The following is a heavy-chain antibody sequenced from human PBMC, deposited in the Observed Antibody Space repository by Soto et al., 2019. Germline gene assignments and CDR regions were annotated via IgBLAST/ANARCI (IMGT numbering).Heavy chain of an antibody. CDR1: GFTFSSYA. V-gene: IGHV3-30-3*01. D-gene: IGHD3-10*01. CDR3: ARDLGFGANWFDP. Sequence: PGGSLRLSCAASGFTFSSYAMHWVRQAPGKGLEWVAVISYDGSNKYYADSVKGRFTISRDNSKNTLYLQMNSLRAEDTAVYYCARDLGFGANWFDPWGQGTLVTVSS. CDR2: ISYDGSNK. J-gene: IGHJ5*02.